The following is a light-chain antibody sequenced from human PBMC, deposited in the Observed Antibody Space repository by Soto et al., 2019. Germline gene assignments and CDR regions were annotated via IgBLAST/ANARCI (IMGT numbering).Light chain of an antibody. V-gene: IGLV2-11*01. CDR3: CSYAGSYLWL. J-gene: IGLJ3*02. Sequence: QAVVTQPRSVSGSPGQSVAISCTGTSNDVGNYNYVSWYQQYPDKAPKLLIYDVNKRPSGVPGRFSGSKSGDTASLTVSGLQAEDEAFYYCCSYAGSYLWLFGGGTKVTVL. CDR1: SNDVGNYNY. CDR2: DVN.